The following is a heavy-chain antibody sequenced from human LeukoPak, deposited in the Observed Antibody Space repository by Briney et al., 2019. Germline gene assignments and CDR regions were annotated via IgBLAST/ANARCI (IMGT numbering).Heavy chain of an antibody. J-gene: IGHJ6*03. D-gene: IGHD1-26*01. CDR1: GGSISSYY. Sequence: PSETLSLTCTVSGGSISSYYWSWIRQPPGKGLEWIGYIYYSGSTNYNPSLKSRVTISVDTSKNQFSLKLSSVTAADTAVYYCVRRNSGSYYNYYYYMDVWGKGTTVTVSS. V-gene: IGHV4-59*01. CDR2: IYYSGST. CDR3: VRRNSGSYYNYYYYMDV.